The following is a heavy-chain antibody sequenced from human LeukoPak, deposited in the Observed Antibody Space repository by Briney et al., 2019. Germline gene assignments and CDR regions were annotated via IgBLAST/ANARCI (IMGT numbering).Heavy chain of an antibody. D-gene: IGHD3-3*01. Sequence: PGGSLRLSCAASGFTFSSYGMHWVRQAPGKGLVWVSRINSDGSSTSYADSVKGRFTISRDNAKNTLYLQMNSLRAEDTAVYYCARDGVYDFWSGYLNYYYYGMDVWGQGTTVTVSS. CDR1: GFTFSSYG. CDR3: ARDGVYDFWSGYLNYYYYGMDV. J-gene: IGHJ6*02. V-gene: IGHV3-74*01. CDR2: INSDGSST.